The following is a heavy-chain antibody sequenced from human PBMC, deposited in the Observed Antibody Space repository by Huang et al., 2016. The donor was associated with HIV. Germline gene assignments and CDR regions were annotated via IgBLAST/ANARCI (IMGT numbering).Heavy chain of an antibody. CDR1: GGTFSTYP. CDR3: ARRSEFWGGYDY. CDR2: ITPIFART. D-gene: IGHD3-3*01. V-gene: IGHV1-69*13. J-gene: IGHJ4*02. Sequence: QVHLVQSGAEVKKPGSSVKVSCKASGGTFSTYPFSWVRPAPGQGFEWRGGITPIFARTKDAPKVEGRITMSVDPSTTRVYLELNSLRSDDTAVFFCARRSEFWGGYDYWGQGTLVTVSS.